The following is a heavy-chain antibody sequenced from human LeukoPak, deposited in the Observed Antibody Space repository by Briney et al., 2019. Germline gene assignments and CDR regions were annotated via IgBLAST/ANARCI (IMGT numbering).Heavy chain of an antibody. J-gene: IGHJ6*02. V-gene: IGHV3-23*01. D-gene: IGHD3-10*01. CDR2: ISGSGGSA. CDR1: GLTFSSYS. Sequence: PGGSLRLSCAASGLTFSSYSMIWVRQAPGKGLEWVSVISGSGGSANYADSVKGRFTISRDNSKNSLYLQMNSLRAEDTAVYYCAKDKGSGSLDGMDVWGQGTTVTVSS. CDR3: AKDKGSGSLDGMDV.